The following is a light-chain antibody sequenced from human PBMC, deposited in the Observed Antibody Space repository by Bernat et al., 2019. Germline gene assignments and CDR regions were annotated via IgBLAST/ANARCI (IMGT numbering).Light chain of an antibody. V-gene: IGKV1-5*03. CDR3: QQYNSYPRT. CDR2: KTT. Sequence: DIQMTQSPSTLSASVGDRVTITCWASQSFSNWLAWYQQKPGKASKLLIYKTTSLDSGAPPRFSGSGSGTEFTLTISSLQPDDFATYYCQQYNSYPRTFGQGTKLEMK. CDR1: QSFSNW. J-gene: IGKJ2*01.